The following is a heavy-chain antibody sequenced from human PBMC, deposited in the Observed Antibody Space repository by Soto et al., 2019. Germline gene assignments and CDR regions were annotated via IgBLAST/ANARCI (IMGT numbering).Heavy chain of an antibody. D-gene: IGHD2-15*01. CDR3: AREALLNWFDP. J-gene: IGHJ5*02. CDR1: GFTFSSYS. CDR2: ISSSSSTI. V-gene: IGHV3-48*01. Sequence: EVQLVESGGGLVQPGGSLRLSCAASGFTFSSYSMNWVRQAPGKGLEWVSYISSSSSTIYYADSVKGRFTISRDNAKNSLYLQMNSLRAEDTAVYCCAREALLNWFDPWGQGTLVTVSS.